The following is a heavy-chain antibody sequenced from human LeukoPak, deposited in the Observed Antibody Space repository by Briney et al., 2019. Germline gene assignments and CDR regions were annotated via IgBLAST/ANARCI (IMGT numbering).Heavy chain of an antibody. CDR1: GGSISSSNW. D-gene: IGHD5-18*01. V-gene: IGHV4-4*02. CDR2: IYHSGST. CDR3: ARPRDGYSYHMALDY. J-gene: IGHJ4*02. Sequence: SETLSLTCAVSGGSISSSNWWSWVRQPPGKGLEWIGEIYHSGSTNYNPSLKSRVTISVDKSKNQFSLKLSSVTAADTAVYYCARPRDGYSYHMALDYWGQGTLVTVSS.